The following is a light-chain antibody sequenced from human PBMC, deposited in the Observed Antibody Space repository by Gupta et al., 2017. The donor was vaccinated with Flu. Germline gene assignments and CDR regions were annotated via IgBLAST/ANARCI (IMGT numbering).Light chain of an antibody. CDR2: WAS. CDR3: QQYYSTPYT. Sequence: DIVMAQSPDSLAVSLGERATINCKSSRSVLYSSNNKYYLAWYQQKPGHPPKLLIYWASTRESGVPDRFSGSGSGTDFTLTISSLQTEDVAIYYCQQYYSTPYTFGQGTKLEIK. CDR1: RSVLYSSNNKYY. V-gene: IGKV4-1*01. J-gene: IGKJ2*01.